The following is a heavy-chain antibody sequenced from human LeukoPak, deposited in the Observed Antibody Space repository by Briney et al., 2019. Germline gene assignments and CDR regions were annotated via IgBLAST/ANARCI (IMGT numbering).Heavy chain of an antibody. CDR2: IYYSGST. D-gene: IGHD3-10*01. Sequence: SETLSLTCTVSGGSISSYYWSWIRQPPGKGLEWIGYIYYSGSTNYNPSLKSRVTISVDTSKNQFSLKLRSVTAADTAVYYCARDPTASYYGSGSYPNWFDPWGQGTLVTVSS. CDR1: GGSISSYY. J-gene: IGHJ5*02. CDR3: ARDPTASYYGSGSYPNWFDP. V-gene: IGHV4-59*01.